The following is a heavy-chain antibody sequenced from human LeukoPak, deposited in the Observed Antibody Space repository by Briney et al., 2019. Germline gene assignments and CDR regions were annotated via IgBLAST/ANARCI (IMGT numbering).Heavy chain of an antibody. J-gene: IGHJ4*02. CDR2: ISYDGSNK. D-gene: IGHD3-9*01. Sequence: GGSLRLSCAASGFTFSNYGMHWVRQAPGKGLEWVAIISYDGSNKYYADSVKGRFTISRDNSKNTLYLQMNSLRAEDTAVYYCAKSCLDTYYDTLTGSDYWGQGTLVTVSS. CDR1: GFTFSNYG. V-gene: IGHV3-30*18. CDR3: AKSCLDTYYDTLTGSDY.